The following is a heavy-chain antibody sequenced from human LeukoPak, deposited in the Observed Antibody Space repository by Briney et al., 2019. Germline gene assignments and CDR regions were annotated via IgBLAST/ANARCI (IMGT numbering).Heavy chain of an antibody. CDR1: GFTFSSYS. CDR3: ARDLGGSGSVGLYFDL. J-gene: IGHJ2*01. Sequence: PGGSLRLSCAASGFTFSSYSMNWVRQAPGKGLEWVSSISSSSCYIYYAVSVKGRFTISRDNAKNSLYLQMNTLRAEDTAVYYCARDLGGSGSVGLYFDLWGRGILVTVSS. D-gene: IGHD3-10*01. CDR2: ISSSSCYI. V-gene: IGHV3-21*01.